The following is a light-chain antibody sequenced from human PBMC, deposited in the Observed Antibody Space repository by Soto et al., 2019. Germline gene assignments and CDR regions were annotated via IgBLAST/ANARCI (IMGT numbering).Light chain of an antibody. CDR3: QQYNNWWT. CDR1: QSIGNY. Sequence: EVVLTQSPATLSLSPGEGATLSCRASQSIGNYLAWYQQKPGQAPRLLIYATSNRATGIPARSSGSGSGTDFTLTISSLQFDDSAVYYCQQYNNWWTFGQGTKVDIK. J-gene: IGKJ1*01. V-gene: IGKV3-11*01. CDR2: ATS.